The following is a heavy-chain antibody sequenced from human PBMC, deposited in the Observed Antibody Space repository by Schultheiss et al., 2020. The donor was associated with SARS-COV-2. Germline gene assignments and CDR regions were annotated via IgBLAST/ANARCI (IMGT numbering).Heavy chain of an antibody. Sequence: GGSLRLSCAASGFTFSSYAMSWVRQAPGKGPEWVSAIGTGGDTYYADSVMGRFTISRDNAKNSLYLQMNSLRAEDTALYYCARGYQNYYDSSGYYPFDYWGQGTLVTVSS. CDR2: IGTGGDT. CDR1: GFTFSSYA. J-gene: IGHJ4*02. CDR3: ARGYQNYYDSSGYYPFDY. D-gene: IGHD3-22*01. V-gene: IGHV3-47*02.